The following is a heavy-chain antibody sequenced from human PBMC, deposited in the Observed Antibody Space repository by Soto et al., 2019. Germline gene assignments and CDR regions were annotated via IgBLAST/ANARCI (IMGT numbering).Heavy chain of an antibody. Sequence: GSLRLSCAASGFTFSSYAMSWVRQAPGKGLEWVSAISGSGGSTYYADSVKGRFTISRDNSKNTLYLQMNSLRAEDTAVYYWAKDFSVEEAGLIDVFDIWGQGKMVTVS. J-gene: IGHJ3*02. V-gene: IGHV3-23*01. CDR2: ISGSGGST. D-gene: IGHD6-13*01. CDR1: GFTFSSYA. CDR3: AKDFSVEEAGLIDVFDI.